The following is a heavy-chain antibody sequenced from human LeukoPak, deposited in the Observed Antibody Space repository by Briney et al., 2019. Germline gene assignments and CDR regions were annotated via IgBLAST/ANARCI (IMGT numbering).Heavy chain of an antibody. D-gene: IGHD3-16*01. J-gene: IGHJ4*02. CDR1: GYSFTSYW. CDR2: IYPGDSDT. V-gene: IGHV5-51*01. Sequence: GESLKISCKGSGYSFTSYWIGWVRQLPGKGLAWMGIIYPGDSDTRYSPSFQGQVTISADKSISTAYLQLSSLKASDTALYYCARRGTWGGSDYFDYWGQGTLVTVSS. CDR3: ARRGTWGGSDYFDY.